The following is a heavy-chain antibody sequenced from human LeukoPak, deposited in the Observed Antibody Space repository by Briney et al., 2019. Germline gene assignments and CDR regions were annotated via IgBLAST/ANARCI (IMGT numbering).Heavy chain of an antibody. CDR1: GYTFTRYY. J-gene: IGHJ4*02. CDR3: ARGYAVAGTDY. D-gene: IGHD6-19*01. Sequence: ASVKVSCTASGYTFTRYYMHWVRQAPGQGLEWMGWINPNSGDTNYAQKSQGRVTMTRDTSISTAYMELSRLRSEDTAVYYCARGYAVAGTDYWGQGTLVTVSS. CDR2: INPNSGDT. V-gene: IGHV1-2*02.